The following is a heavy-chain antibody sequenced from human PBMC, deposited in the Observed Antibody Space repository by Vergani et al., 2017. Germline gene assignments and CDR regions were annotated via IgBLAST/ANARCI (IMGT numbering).Heavy chain of an antibody. J-gene: IGHJ4*02. CDR3: ASGGVVPATAFY. D-gene: IGHD2-2*01. V-gene: IGHV3-74*03. Sequence: DVHLAESGGGFFQPGGSLRLSCSASGFSSNSYWMHWVRQVPGKGLLWVSRIKSDGSITAYADSVKGRFTISRDNAQNTLYLQMNSLRAEDTAVYYCASGGVVPATAFYWGQGTLVTVSS. CDR2: IKSDGSIT. CDR1: GFSSNSYW.